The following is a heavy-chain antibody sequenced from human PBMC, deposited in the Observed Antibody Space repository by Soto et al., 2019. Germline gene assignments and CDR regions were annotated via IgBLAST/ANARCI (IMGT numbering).Heavy chain of an antibody. CDR1: GFSVTANY. Sequence: EVQVVESGGGLIQPGGSLRLSCEVSGFSVTANYMRWVRQAPGKGLEWVSVIYSGGSTYYIDSVKGRFSISRYISKNTLYLQMNSMRVEDTAVYYCHGYGYWGQGTLVTVSS. V-gene: IGHV3-53*01. CDR3: HGYGY. CDR2: IYSGGST. D-gene: IGHD5-12*01. J-gene: IGHJ4*02.